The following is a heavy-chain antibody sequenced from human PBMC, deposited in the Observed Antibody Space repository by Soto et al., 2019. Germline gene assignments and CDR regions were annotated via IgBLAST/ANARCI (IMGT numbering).Heavy chain of an antibody. CDR3: ARAAGYDGYYYYGMDV. J-gene: IGHJ6*02. Sequence: SQTLSLTCAISGDSVSSNSAAWNWIRQSPSRGLEWLGRTYYRSKWYNDYAVSVKSRITINPDTSKNQFSLQLNSVTPEDTAVYYCARAAGYDGYYYYGMDVWGQGTTVTVSS. CDR1: GDSVSSNSAA. V-gene: IGHV6-1*01. D-gene: IGHD5-12*01. CDR2: TYYRSKWYN.